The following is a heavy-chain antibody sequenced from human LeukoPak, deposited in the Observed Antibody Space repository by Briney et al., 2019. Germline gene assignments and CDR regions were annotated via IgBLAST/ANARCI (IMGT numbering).Heavy chain of an antibody. J-gene: IGHJ4*02. CDR3: ARDLDNWNYDPFGY. V-gene: IGHV1-2*02. D-gene: IGHD1-7*01. Sequence: ASVRVSCKTSGYTFTAHYLHWVRQAPGQGLKWMGWINPDSGGTNYAPTFQGRVTMSSDTSVDTAYMELTSLTSDDSAVYYCARDLDNWNYDPFGYWGQGTLVTVSS. CDR2: INPDSGGT. CDR1: GYTFTAHY.